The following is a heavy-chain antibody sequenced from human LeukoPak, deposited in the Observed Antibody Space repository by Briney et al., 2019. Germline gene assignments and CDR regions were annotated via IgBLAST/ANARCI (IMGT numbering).Heavy chain of an antibody. CDR1: GGSISSGSYY. D-gene: IGHD5-12*01. V-gene: IGHV4-61*02. CDR2: IYTSGST. J-gene: IGHJ3*02. Sequence: PSETLSLTCTVSGGSISSGSYYWRWIRQPAGKGLEWIGRIYTSGSTNYNPSLKSRVTISVDTSKNQFSLKLSSVTAADTAVYYCAREAVANDAFDIWGQGTMVTVSS. CDR3: AREAVANDAFDI.